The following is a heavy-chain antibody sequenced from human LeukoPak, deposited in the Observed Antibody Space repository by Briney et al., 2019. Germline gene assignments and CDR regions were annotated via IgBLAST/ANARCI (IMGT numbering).Heavy chain of an antibody. V-gene: IGHV3-9*01. CDR3: GKDLSDRSTFTGMDV. Sequence: GGSLRLSCAASGFTFDDYAMHWVRQAPGKGLEWVSGISWNSGSIDYAGSVKGRFTISRDNAKNSLYLQMNSLRAEDTALNYCGKDLSDRSTFTGMDVWGKGTTVTVSS. D-gene: IGHD2-2*01. J-gene: IGHJ6*03. CDR1: GFTFDDYA. CDR2: ISWNSGSI.